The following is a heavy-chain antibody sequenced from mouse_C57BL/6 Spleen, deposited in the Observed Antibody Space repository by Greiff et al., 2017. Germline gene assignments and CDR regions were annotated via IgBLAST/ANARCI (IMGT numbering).Heavy chain of an antibody. CDR1: GYTFTGYW. CDR3: ALIYYDYGEFAY. CDR2: ILPGTGST. D-gene: IGHD2-4*01. Sequence: QVQLQQSGAELMKPGASVKLSCKATGYTFTGYWIEWVKQRPGHGLEWIGEILPGTGSTNYNEKFKGKATFTADTSTSTAYMQLSSLTAEDSANYCCALIYYDYGEFAYWGQGTLVTVSA. J-gene: IGHJ3*01. V-gene: IGHV1-9*01.